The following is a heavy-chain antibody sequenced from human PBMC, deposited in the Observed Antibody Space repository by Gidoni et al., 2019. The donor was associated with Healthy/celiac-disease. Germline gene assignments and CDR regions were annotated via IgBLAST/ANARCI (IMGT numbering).Heavy chain of an antibody. D-gene: IGHD6-19*01. CDR1: GFTFSSYG. Sequence: QVQLVESGGGVVQPGRSLRLSYAASGFTFSSYGMHWVRQAPGKGLEWVAVIWYDGSNKYYADSVKGRFTISRDNSKNTLYLQMNSLRAEDTAVYYCAREEAGGWCTFDYWGQGTLVTVSS. CDR3: AREEAGGWCTFDY. V-gene: IGHV3-33*01. CDR2: IWYDGSNK. J-gene: IGHJ4*02.